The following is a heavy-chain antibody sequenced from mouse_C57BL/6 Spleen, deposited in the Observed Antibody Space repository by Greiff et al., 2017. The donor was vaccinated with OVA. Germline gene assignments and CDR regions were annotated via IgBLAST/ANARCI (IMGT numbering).Heavy chain of an antibody. D-gene: IGHD1-1*01. CDR3: ARSGPSTTVDAMDY. CDR1: GYTFTSYW. CDR2: IDPNSGGT. V-gene: IGHV1-72*01. J-gene: IGHJ4*01. Sequence: VQLQQPGAELVKPGASVKLSCKASGYTFTSYWMHWVKQRPGRGLEWIGRIDPNSGGTKYNEKFKSKATLTVDKPSSPAYMQLSSLTSEDSAVYYCARSGPSTTVDAMDYWGQGTSVTVSS.